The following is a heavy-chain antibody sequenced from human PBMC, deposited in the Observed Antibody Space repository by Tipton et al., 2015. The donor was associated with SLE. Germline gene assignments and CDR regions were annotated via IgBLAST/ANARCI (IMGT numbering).Heavy chain of an antibody. V-gene: IGHV3-48*03. CDR2: ISSSGSTI. D-gene: IGHD4-17*01. Sequence: GPLRLSCAASGFTFSSYEMNWVRQAPGKGLEWVSYISSSGSTIYYADSVKGRFTISRDNAKNSLYLQMNSLRAEDTAVYYCASPPTGYMDVWGKGTTVTVSS. CDR1: GFTFSSYE. J-gene: IGHJ6*03. CDR3: ASPPTGYMDV.